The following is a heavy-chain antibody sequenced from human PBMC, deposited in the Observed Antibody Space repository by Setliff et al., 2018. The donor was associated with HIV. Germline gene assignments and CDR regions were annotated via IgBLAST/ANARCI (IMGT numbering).Heavy chain of an antibody. CDR1: GGSFSGYY. J-gene: IGHJ4*02. CDR3: ARSYSSSWYAG. Sequence: KPSETLSLTCAVYGGSFSGYYWSWIRQPPGKGLEWIGEINHSGSTNYNPSLKSRVTISVDTSKNQFSLKLSSVTAADTAVYYCARSYSSSWYAGWGQGTLVTVSS. CDR2: INHSGST. D-gene: IGHD6-13*01. V-gene: IGHV4-34*01.